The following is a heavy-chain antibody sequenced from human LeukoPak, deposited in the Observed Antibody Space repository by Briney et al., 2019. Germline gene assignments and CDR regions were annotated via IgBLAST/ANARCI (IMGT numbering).Heavy chain of an antibody. D-gene: IGHD3/OR15-3a*01. CDR1: GYTFAIYD. V-gene: IGHV1-8*03. CDR3: ARGGDGFWTTFYFDY. J-gene: IGHJ4*02. CDR2: MNPNSGNT. Sequence: ASVKVSCKTSGYTFAIYDINWVRQAPGQGLEWMGWMNPNSGNTDYAQKFQGRVTITRDTAITTAYMELSSLRSDDTAVYYCARGGDGFWTTFYFDYWGQGTLVTVSS.